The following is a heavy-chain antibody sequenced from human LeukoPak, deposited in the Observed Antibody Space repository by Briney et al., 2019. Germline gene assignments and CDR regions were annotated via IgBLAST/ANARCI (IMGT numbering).Heavy chain of an antibody. Sequence: SETLSLTCTVPGVSISSSSYYWRWLRPPPGKGLEWIGSIYYCGSTSYNPSLKSRDTISVDTSKTPFSRKLSPATAADRAVYYCASFWPSGWFDPWGQGTLVTVSS. V-gene: IGHV4-39*07. CDR1: GVSISSSSYY. J-gene: IGHJ5*02. CDR2: IYYCGST. CDR3: ASFWPSGWFDP.